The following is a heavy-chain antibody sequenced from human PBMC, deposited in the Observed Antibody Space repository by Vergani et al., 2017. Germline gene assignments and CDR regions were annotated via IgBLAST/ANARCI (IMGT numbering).Heavy chain of an antibody. CDR2: MNHNSGNT. Sequence: QVQLVQSGAEVKKPGASVKVSCKASGYTFTSYDINWVRQATGQGLEWMGWMNHNSGNTGYAQKFQGRVTMTRNTAISTAYMEMSSLRSEDTAVYYCARGFAVIVATINEAFDIWGQGTMVTVSS. V-gene: IGHV1-8*01. J-gene: IGHJ3*02. CDR1: GYTFTSYD. CDR3: ARGFAVIVATINEAFDI. D-gene: IGHD5-12*01.